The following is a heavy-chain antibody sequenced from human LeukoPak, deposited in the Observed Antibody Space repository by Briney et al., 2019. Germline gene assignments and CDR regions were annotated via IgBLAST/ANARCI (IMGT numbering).Heavy chain of an antibody. D-gene: IGHD6-19*01. CDR3: ARGASSGWSYYFDY. CDR2: INHSGST. CDR1: GGSFSGYY. V-gene: IGHV4-34*01. J-gene: IGHJ4*02. Sequence: SATLSLTCAVYGGSFSGYYWSWIRQPPGKGLEWIGEINHSGSTNYNPSLKSRVTISVDTSKNQFSLKLSSVTAADTAVYYCARGASSGWSYYFDYWGQGTLVTVSS.